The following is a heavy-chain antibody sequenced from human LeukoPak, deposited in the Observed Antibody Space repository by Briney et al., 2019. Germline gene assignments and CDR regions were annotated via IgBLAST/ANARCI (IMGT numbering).Heavy chain of an antibody. J-gene: IGHJ6*02. CDR3: ARVIAARSYYGMDV. CDR2: IYYSGST. CDR1: GGSLSSFY. Sequence: SSETLSLTCTVSGGSLSSFYWSWVRQPPGKGMEGIGYIYYSGSTNYNPSLKSRVTISVDTSKNQFSLKLGSVTAADTAVYYCARVIAARSYYGMDVWGQGTTVTVSS. D-gene: IGHD2-15*01. V-gene: IGHV4-59*01.